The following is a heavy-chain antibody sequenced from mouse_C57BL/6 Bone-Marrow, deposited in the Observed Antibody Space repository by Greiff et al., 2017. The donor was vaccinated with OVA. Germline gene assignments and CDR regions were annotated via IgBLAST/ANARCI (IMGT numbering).Heavy chain of an antibody. CDR3: AFYSAISSTYTDV. V-gene: IGHV1-39*01. Sequence: VQLKESGPELVKPGASVKISCKASGYSFTDYNMNWVKQSNGKSLEWIGVINPNYGTTSYNQKFKGKATLTVDQSSSTAYMQLNSLTSEDSAVYFSAFYSAISSTYTDVWGTGTPLTVSS. J-gene: IGHJ1*03. CDR2: INPNYGTT. D-gene: IGHD1-3*01. CDR1: GYSFTDYN.